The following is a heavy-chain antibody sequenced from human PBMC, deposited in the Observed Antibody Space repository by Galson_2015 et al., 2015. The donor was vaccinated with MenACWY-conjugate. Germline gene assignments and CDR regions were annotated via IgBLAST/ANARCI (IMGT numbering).Heavy chain of an antibody. CDR3: AKRISGVVISTFDY. CDR1: GFTFSSYG. CDR2: VSATGSKI. D-gene: IGHD3-3*01. V-gene: IGHV3-23*01. J-gene: IGHJ4*02. Sequence: SLRLSCAASGFTFSSYGMSWVRQAPGKGLEWASSVSATGSKIYYADSVKGRFTISRDNSKNTLYLQMNSLRAEDTAVYYCAKRISGVVISTFDYWGQGTLVTVSS.